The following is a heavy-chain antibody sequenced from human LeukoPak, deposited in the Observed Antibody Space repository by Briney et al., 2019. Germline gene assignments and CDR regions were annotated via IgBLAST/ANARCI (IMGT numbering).Heavy chain of an antibody. CDR2: IKQDGSEK. Sequence: GGSLRLSCAASGFTFSSYWMSWVRQAPGKGLEWVANIKQDGSEKYYVDSVKGRFTISRDNAKNSLYLQMNSLRAEDTAVYYCATIVDTKSYYFDYWGQGTLVTVSS. V-gene: IGHV3-7*01. CDR1: GFTFSSYW. CDR3: ATIVDTKSYYFDY. J-gene: IGHJ4*02. D-gene: IGHD5-18*01.